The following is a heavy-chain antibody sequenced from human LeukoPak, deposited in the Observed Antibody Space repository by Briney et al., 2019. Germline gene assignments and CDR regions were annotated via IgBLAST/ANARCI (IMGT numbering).Heavy chain of an antibody. CDR1: GFTFSSYG. CDR2: IWYDGSNK. D-gene: IGHD4-17*01. Sequence: PGGSLRLSCAASGFTFSSYGMHWVRQAPGKGLEWVAVIWYDGSNKYYADSVKGRFTISRDDSKNTLYLQMNSLRAEDTAVYYCARESPYGDYNYWGQGTLVTVSS. CDR3: ARESPYGDYNY. V-gene: IGHV3-33*01. J-gene: IGHJ4*02.